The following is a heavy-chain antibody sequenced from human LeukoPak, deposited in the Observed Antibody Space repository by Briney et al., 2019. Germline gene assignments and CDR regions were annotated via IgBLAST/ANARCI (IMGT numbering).Heavy chain of an antibody. CDR3: ANLGPGIAAAGTPYYYGMDV. CDR1: GFTFSSYG. D-gene: IGHD6-13*01. CDR2: IRYDGSNK. Sequence: GGSLRLSCAASGFTFSSYGMHWVRQAPGKGLGWVAFIRYDGSNKYYADSVKGRFTISRDNSKNTLYLQMNSLRAEDTAVYYCANLGPGIAAAGTPYYYGMDVWGQGTTVTVSS. J-gene: IGHJ6*02. V-gene: IGHV3-30*02.